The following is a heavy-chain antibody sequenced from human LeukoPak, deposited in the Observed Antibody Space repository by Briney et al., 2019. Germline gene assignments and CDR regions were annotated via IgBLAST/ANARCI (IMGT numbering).Heavy chain of an antibody. CDR3: ARGYCSSTSCYLNWFDP. CDR1: GYTFTGYY. V-gene: IGHV1-2*02. J-gene: IGHJ5*02. D-gene: IGHD2-2*01. Sequence: GASVTVSYKASGYTFTGYYMQWVRQAPGQGREGMGWINPISGGTNYAQKFQGRVTMTRDTSISTAYMELSRLRSDDAAVYYCARGYCSSTSCYLNWFDPWGQGTLVTDSS. CDR2: INPISGGT.